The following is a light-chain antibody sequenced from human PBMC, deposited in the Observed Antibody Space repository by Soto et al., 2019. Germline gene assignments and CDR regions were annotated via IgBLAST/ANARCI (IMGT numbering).Light chain of an antibody. CDR2: EVI. CDR1: SSDVGGYNY. CDR3: RSYADSKNLYV. V-gene: IGLV2-8*01. J-gene: IGLJ1*01. Sequence: QAVLTQPPSASGSPGQSVTISCTGTSSDVGGYNYVSWYQQHPGKAPKLMIYEVIKRPSGVPDRFSGSKSGTTDSLTVSGLQAEDEADYYSRSYADSKNLYVFGTGTKVTVL.